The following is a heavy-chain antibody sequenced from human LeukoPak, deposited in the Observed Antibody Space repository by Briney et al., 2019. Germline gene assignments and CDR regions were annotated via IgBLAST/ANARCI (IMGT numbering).Heavy chain of an antibody. D-gene: IGHD1-26*01. Sequence: GGSLRLSCAASGFTFSTDWMSRVRQAPGEGLEWVANINQDGSATNYVDSAKGRFIVSRDNAKNSVFLQMSSLRAEDTAVYYCAIAAGWEQAYWGQGTLVTVSS. CDR3: AIAAGWEQAY. J-gene: IGHJ4*02. CDR1: GFTFSTDW. CDR2: INQDGSAT. V-gene: IGHV3-7*01.